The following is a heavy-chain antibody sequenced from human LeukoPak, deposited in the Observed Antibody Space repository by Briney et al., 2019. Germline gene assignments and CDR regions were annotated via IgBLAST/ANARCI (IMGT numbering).Heavy chain of an antibody. J-gene: IGHJ4*02. D-gene: IGHD1-14*01. CDR1: GFTFSSHL. V-gene: IGHV3-74*01. Sequence: GGSLRLSCAASGFTFSSHLMHWVRQAHGTGRVWVSSVKSDGTATNYADSVKGRFTISRDNAKNTLYLQMNSLRVEDTAVYYCVRKFATGDWGQGTLVTVSS. CDR3: VRKFATGD. CDR2: VKSDGTAT.